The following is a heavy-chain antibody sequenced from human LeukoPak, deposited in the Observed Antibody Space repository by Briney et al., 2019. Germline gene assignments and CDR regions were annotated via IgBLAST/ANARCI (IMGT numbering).Heavy chain of an antibody. J-gene: IGHJ5*02. Sequence: ASVKVSCKASGYTFTSYYMHWVRQAPGQGLEWMGIINPSGGSTSYAQKFQGRVTMTRDMSTSTVYMELSSLRSEDTAVYYCARREAIAVAGIASWWFDPWGQGTLVTVSS. CDR1: GYTFTSYY. CDR3: ARREAIAVAGIASWWFDP. V-gene: IGHV1-46*01. CDR2: INPSGGST. D-gene: IGHD6-19*01.